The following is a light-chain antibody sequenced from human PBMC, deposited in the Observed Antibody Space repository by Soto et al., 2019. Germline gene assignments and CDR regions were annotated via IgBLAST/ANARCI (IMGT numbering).Light chain of an antibody. Sequence: AIQMTQSPSSLSASVGDRVTITCRASQVIREDLSWYQQKPGKAPTVLISAASTLESGVPLRFSGSGSGIDFTLTISSLQPEDVATYYCLQDYTFPYTFGQGTKLEIK. J-gene: IGKJ2*01. V-gene: IGKV1-6*01. CDR3: LQDYTFPYT. CDR1: QVIRED. CDR2: AAS.